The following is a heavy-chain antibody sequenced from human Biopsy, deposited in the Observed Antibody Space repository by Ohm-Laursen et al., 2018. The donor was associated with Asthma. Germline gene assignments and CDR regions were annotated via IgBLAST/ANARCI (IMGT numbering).Heavy chain of an antibody. CDR2: INSVFGTT. J-gene: IGHJ4*02. V-gene: IGHV1-69*13. D-gene: IGHD2-2*01. CDR3: ARKAGSCISRTCYSLDF. Sequence: ASVKASCKSLGGTFNTYVIGWVRQAPGQGLEWMGGINSVFGTTTYPQKFQDRVTITADDSTSTVYMELNSLRSEDTAVYYCARKAGSCISRTCYSLDFWGQGTLVTVSS. CDR1: GGTFNTYV.